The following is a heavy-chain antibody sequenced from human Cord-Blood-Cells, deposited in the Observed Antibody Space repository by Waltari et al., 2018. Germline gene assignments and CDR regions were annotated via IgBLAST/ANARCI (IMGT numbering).Heavy chain of an antibody. J-gene: IGHJ4*02. D-gene: IGHD4-17*01. Sequence: QVPLQESGPGLVKPSETLSLTCTVSGGPLSSYYWTWTRQPPGKGLEWFGYIYYSGSTNYNPSLKSRVTISVDTSKNQFSLKLSSVTAADTSVYYCARQRNGDYVFDYWGQGTLVTVSS. CDR2: IYYSGST. CDR3: ARQRNGDYVFDY. CDR1: GGPLSSYY. V-gene: IGHV4-59*08.